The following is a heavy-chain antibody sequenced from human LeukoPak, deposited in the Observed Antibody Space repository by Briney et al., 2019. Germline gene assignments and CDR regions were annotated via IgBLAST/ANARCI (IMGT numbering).Heavy chain of an antibody. D-gene: IGHD5-18*01. CDR1: GLTFSSYW. Sequence: PGGSLRLSCAASGLTFSSYWMSWVRQAPGKGLEWVANIKQDGSEKYYVDSVKGRFTISRDNAKNSLYLQMNSLRTEDTAVYYCAREEDTAVVKDYWGQGTLVTVSS. V-gene: IGHV3-7*01. CDR3: AREEDTAVVKDY. J-gene: IGHJ4*02. CDR2: IKQDGSEK.